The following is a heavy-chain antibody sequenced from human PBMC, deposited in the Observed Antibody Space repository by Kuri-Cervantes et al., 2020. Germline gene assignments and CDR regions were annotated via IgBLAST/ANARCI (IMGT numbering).Heavy chain of an antibody. CDR2: INHSGST. CDR3: ARRGSSSWYFQH. CDR1: GGSFRGYY. D-gene: IGHD6-13*01. J-gene: IGHJ1*01. V-gene: IGHV4-34*01. Sequence: SETLSLTCAVYGGSFRGYYWSWIRQPPGKGLEWIGEINHSGSTNYNPSLKSRVTISVDRTKNQFSLKLNSVTAADTAVYYCARRGSSSWYFQHWGQGTLVTVSS.